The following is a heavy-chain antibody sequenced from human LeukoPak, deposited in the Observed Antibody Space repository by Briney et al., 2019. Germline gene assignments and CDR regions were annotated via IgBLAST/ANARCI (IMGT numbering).Heavy chain of an antibody. CDR3: AKRGVVIRVILVGFHKEAYYFDS. V-gene: IGHV3-23*01. Sequence: PGGSLRLSCAVSGITLSNYGMSSVRQAPGKGLEWVAGISDSGGRTNYADSVKGRFTISRDNPKNTLYLQMNSLRAEDTAVYFCAKRGVVIRVILVGFHKEAYYFDSWGQGALVTVSS. J-gene: IGHJ4*02. CDR1: GITLSNYG. D-gene: IGHD3-22*01. CDR2: ISDSGGRT.